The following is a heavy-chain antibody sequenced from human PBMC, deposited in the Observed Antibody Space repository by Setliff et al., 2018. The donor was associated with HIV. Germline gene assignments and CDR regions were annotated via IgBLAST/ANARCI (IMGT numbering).Heavy chain of an antibody. CDR2: ISSSGST. CDR3: ARDSRRTMIIVGFDY. V-gene: IGHV4-39*07. Sequence: SETLSLTCTVSGGSMTSSNYYWGWIRQSPGRGLEWIGSISSSGSTTYHPSLRSRVTVSAATSKNQFSLKLTSVTAADTAVYFCARDSRRTMIIVGFDYWGQGTLVTVSS. J-gene: IGHJ4*02. CDR1: GGSMTSSNYY. D-gene: IGHD3-22*01.